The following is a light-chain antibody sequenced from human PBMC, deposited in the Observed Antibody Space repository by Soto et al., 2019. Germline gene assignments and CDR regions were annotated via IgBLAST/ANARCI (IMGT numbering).Light chain of an antibody. CDR3: QQYGSSPPIT. Sequence: EIVLTQSPATLSFSPGERATLSGRASQSVSNNYLAWYQQKPGQAPRLLIYGASSRATGIPDRFSGSGSGTDFTLTISRLEPEDFAVYYCQQYGSSPPITFGQGTRLEIK. V-gene: IGKV3-20*01. CDR2: GAS. CDR1: QSVSNNY. J-gene: IGKJ5*01.